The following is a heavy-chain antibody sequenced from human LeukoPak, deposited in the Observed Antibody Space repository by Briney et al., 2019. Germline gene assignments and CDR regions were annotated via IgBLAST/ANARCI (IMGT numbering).Heavy chain of an antibody. CDR1: GGSISSYY. CDR2: IYYSGST. V-gene: IGHV4-59*01. Sequence: KPSETLSLTCTVSGGSISSYYWSWIRQPPEKGLEWIGYIYYSGSTNYNPSLKSRVTISVDTSKNQFSLKLSSVTAADTAVYYCARGFVRYYYDSSGYGAAFDIWGQGTMVTVSS. D-gene: IGHD3-22*01. CDR3: ARGFVRYYYDSSGYGAAFDI. J-gene: IGHJ3*02.